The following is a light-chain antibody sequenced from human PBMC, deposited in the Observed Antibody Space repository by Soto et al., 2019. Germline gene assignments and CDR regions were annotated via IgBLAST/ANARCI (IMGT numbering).Light chain of an antibody. J-gene: IGKJ2*01. CDR2: AAS. V-gene: IGKV1-12*01. CDR1: QDVQNW. Sequence: DIQMTQSPSSVAASLGDSVTLTCRASQDVQNWLAWYQHKPGQAPKLLVFAASSLQSGVPSRFSATGFGTDFTLIINSLQPEDFATYYCQQVKSFPKTFGQGTKL. CDR3: QQVKSFPKT.